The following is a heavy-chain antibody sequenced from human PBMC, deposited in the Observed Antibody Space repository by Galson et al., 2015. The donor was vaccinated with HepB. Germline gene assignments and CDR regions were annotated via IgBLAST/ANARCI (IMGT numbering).Heavy chain of an antibody. D-gene: IGHD2-8*01. J-gene: IGHJ3*01. CDR2: VYGGGTT. CDR3: VRYCTKTSCPKAGAFDF. Sequence: SLRLSCAVSGLSVFDNYMTWVRQAPGKGLEWVSRVYGGGTTTYAAPVRGRFTISADHSKNTVSLQKNSLRVDDTAVYYCVRYCTKTSCPKAGAFDFWGQGTMVTVSS. V-gene: IGHV3-53*01. CDR1: GLSVFDNY.